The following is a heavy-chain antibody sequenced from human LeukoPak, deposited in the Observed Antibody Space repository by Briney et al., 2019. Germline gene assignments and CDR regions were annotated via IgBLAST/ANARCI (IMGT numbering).Heavy chain of an antibody. D-gene: IGHD3-10*01. V-gene: IGHV3-74*01. CDR1: GFTFNKYW. CDR2: INYDGSST. Sequence: GRTLRLSCAASGFTFNKYWMHWVRQAPGKGLVWVSRINYDGSSTTYADSVKGRFTISRDNAKETLYMQMNSLRAEDTAVYYCARVTHYFASGSLAIYYFDDGGQGTLVTVSS. CDR3: ARVTHYFASGSLAIYYFDD. J-gene: IGHJ4*02.